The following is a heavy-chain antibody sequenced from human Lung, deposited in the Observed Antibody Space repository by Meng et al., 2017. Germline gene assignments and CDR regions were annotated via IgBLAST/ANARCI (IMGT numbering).Heavy chain of an antibody. V-gene: IGHV1-2*06. CDR2: INPKSGDT. J-gene: IGHJ4*02. CDR1: GYTFPGYW. D-gene: IGHD6-13*01. CDR3: ARDEDISAAGKLFGDY. Sequence: QVQVGQAGAEGKKPGASVKVSCKASGYTFPGYWLHWVRRAPGQGLEWMGRINPKSGDTHYAQRFQGRVTMTGDTSISTAYMELSGLRSDDTAMYYCARDEDISAAGKLFGDYWGQGTLVTVSS.